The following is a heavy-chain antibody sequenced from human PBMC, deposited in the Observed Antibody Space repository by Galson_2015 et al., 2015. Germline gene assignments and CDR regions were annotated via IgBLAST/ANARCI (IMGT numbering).Heavy chain of an antibody. CDR1: GGSISSGGYY. CDR2: IYYSGST. Sequence: TLSLTCTVSGGSISSGGYYWSWIRQHPGKGLEWIGYIYYSGSTYYNPSLKSRVTISVDTSKNQFSLKLISVTAADTAVYYCARDGLGYYGSGSYYYYYGMDVWGQGTTVTVSS. CDR3: ARDGLGYYGSGSYYYYYGMDV. V-gene: IGHV4-31*03. J-gene: IGHJ6*02. D-gene: IGHD3-10*01.